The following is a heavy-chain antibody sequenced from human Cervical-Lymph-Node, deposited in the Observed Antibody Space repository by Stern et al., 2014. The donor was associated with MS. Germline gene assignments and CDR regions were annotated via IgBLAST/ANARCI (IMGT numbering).Heavy chain of an antibody. Sequence: EVQLVESGGGLVKPGGSLRLSCAASGFTFSSYSMNWVRQAPGKGLELVASISSGGSYIYYADSLKGRFTISRDNAKNSLYLQMSSLRAEDTAVYYCARGRGGNYRYYFDYWGQGTLVTVSS. CDR1: GFTFSSYS. J-gene: IGHJ4*02. CDR3: ARGRGGNYRYYFDY. V-gene: IGHV3-21*02. D-gene: IGHD4-23*01. CDR2: ISSGGSYI.